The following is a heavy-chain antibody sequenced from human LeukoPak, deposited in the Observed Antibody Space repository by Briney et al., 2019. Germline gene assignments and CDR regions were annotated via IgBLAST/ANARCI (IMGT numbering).Heavy chain of an antibody. Sequence: SETLSLTCPVSGGSISSYYWSWIRQPAGKGLEWIGRIYTSGSTNYNPSLKSRVTISVDKSKNQFSLKLSSVTAADTAVYYCARGRDGTGYSLDWFDSWGQGTLVTVSS. CDR1: GGSISSYY. J-gene: IGHJ5*01. CDR3: ARGRDGTGYSLDWFDS. V-gene: IGHV4-4*07. CDR2: IYTSGST. D-gene: IGHD3-22*01.